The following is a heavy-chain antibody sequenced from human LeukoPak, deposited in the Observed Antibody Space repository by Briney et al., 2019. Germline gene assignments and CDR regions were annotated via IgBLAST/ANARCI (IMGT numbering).Heavy chain of an antibody. J-gene: IGHJ3*02. D-gene: IGHD3-22*01. CDR2: VYYTGST. Sequence: SETLSLTCNVSGGSISSYYWNWIRQPPGKGLEWIGYVYYTGSTNYNPSLKSRVSISVDTSKNQFSLKLSSVTAADTAVYYCAREIRPYGYDSPFRAFDIWGQGTMVTVSS. V-gene: IGHV4-59*01. CDR3: AREIRPYGYDSPFRAFDI. CDR1: GGSISSYY.